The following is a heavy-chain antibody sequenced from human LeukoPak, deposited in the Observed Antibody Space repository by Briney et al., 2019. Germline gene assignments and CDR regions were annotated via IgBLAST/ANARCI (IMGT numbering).Heavy chain of an antibody. J-gene: IGHJ4*02. CDR1: GGSFSGYY. Sequence: SETLSLTCAVYGGSFSGYYWSWIRQPPGKGLGWIGEINHSGSTNYNPSLKSRVTISVDTSKNQFSLKLSSVTAADTAVYYCARSPERLSWYEENWGQGTLVTVSS. CDR3: ARSPERLSWYEEN. CDR2: INHSGST. D-gene: IGHD6-13*01. V-gene: IGHV4-34*01.